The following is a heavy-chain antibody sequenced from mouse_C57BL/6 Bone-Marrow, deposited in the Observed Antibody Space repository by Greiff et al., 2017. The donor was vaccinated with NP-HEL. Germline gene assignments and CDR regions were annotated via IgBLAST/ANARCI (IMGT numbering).Heavy chain of an antibody. Sequence: VQLQQPGAELVRPGTSVKLSCKASGYTFTSYWMHWVKQRPGQGLEWIGVIDPSDSYTNYNQKFKGKATLTVDTSSSTAYMQLSSLTSEDSAVYYCARDDGYYDWYFDVWGTGTTVTVSS. CDR1: GYTFTSYW. CDR3: ARDDGYYDWYFDV. CDR2: IDPSDSYT. J-gene: IGHJ1*03. V-gene: IGHV1-59*01. D-gene: IGHD2-3*01.